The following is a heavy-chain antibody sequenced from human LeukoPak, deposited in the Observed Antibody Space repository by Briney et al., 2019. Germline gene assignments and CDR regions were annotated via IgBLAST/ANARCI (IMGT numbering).Heavy chain of an antibody. J-gene: IGHJ5*02. V-gene: IGHV6-1*01. CDR2: TYYRSKWYN. Sequence: SQTLSLTCAISGNSVSSNSAAWNWIRQSPSRGLEWLGRTYYRSKWYNDYAVSVRGRITVNPDTSKNQFSLHLNSVTPEDTAVYYCARRLTQYDCFDPWGQGILVTVSS. CDR3: ARRLTQYDCFDP. CDR1: GNSVSSNSAA. D-gene: IGHD2-2*01.